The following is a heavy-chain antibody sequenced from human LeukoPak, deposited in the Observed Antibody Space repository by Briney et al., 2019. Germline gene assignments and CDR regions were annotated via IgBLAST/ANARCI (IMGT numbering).Heavy chain of an antibody. J-gene: IGHJ3*02. CDR2: IYPSGGTT. D-gene: IGHD4/OR15-4a*01. CDR1: GGSINSGSHY. Sequence: SETLSLTCTVSGGSINSGSHYWSWIRQPAGKGLEWIGRIYPSGGTTNYNPSLKSRVTISVDTSKNQFSLKLTSVTAADTAVYYCAKVTTMVVHVFDIWGQGTMVTVSS. CDR3: AKVTTMVVHVFDI. V-gene: IGHV4-61*02.